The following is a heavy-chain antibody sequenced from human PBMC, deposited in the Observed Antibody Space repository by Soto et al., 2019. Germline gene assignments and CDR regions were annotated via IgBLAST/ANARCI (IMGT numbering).Heavy chain of an antibody. D-gene: IGHD3-10*01. CDR1: GFTFSSYS. V-gene: IGHV3-21*01. CDR3: ARDVEGVPDPYYYGSGRWFDY. CDR2: ISSSSSYI. Sequence: PGGSLRLSCAASGFTFSSYSMNWVRQAPGKGLEWVSSISSSSSYIYYADSVKGRFAISRDNAKNSLYLQVNSLRAEDTAVYYCARDVEGVPDPYYYGSGRWFDYWGQGTLVTVSS. J-gene: IGHJ4*02.